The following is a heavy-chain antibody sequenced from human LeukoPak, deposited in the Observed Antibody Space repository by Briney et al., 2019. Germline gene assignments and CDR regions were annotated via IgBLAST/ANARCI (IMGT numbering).Heavy chain of an antibody. CDR1: GGSISSSSYY. Sequence: PSETLSLTCTVSGGSISSSSYYWGWIRQPPGKGLEWIGSIYYSGSTYYNPSLKSRVTISVDTSKNQFSLKLSSVTAADTAVYYCARVPVAIGYDLSYNYYYYYYMDVWGKGTTVTVSS. D-gene: IGHD5-12*01. CDR3: ARVPVAIGYDLSYNYYYYYYMDV. V-gene: IGHV4-39*07. CDR2: IYYSGST. J-gene: IGHJ6*03.